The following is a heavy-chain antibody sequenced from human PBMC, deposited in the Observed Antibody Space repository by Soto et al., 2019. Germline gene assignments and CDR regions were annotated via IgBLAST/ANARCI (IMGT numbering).Heavy chain of an antibody. V-gene: IGHV4-39*07. CDR1: GGSISSSDYY. Sequence: PSETLSLTCIVSGGSISSSDYYWGWVRQPPGKGLEWIGAVYHSGSTNYNPSLKSRVTISVDTSKNQFSLRLTSVTAADTAVYYCASARWDYWGQGTLVTVSS. CDR3: ASARWDY. CDR2: VYHSGST. J-gene: IGHJ4*02.